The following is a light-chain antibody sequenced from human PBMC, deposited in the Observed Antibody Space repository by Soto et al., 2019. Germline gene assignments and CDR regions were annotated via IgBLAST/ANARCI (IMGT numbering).Light chain of an antibody. V-gene: IGKV3-15*01. CDR2: GAS. J-gene: IGKJ1*01. CDR3: QEYNTWPWT. CDR1: QSVSSN. Sequence: EIVMTQPPATLSVSPGERATLSCRASQSVSSNLAWYQQKPGQAPRLLIYGASTRATGIPARFTGSGSGTEFILTITSLQSEDSAVYYCQEYNTWPWTFGQGTKVDIK.